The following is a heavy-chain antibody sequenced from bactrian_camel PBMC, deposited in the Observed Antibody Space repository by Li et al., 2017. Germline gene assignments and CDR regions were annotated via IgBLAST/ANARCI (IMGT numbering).Heavy chain of an antibody. Sequence: VQLVESGGGSVQVGGSLRLSCAASGASPCMAWFRQPPGKGREGVAVLERYGGTRVEDSVKGRFTISQDNAKNTLYLQMNSLKPEDTAMYYCAAVAEGRTVEGGVSLWTLFESGYWGQGTQVTVS. CDR3: AAVAEGRTVEGGVSLWTLFESGY. CDR2: LERYGGT. V-gene: IGHV3S68*01. CDR1: GASPC. J-gene: IGHJ4*01. D-gene: IGHD3*01.